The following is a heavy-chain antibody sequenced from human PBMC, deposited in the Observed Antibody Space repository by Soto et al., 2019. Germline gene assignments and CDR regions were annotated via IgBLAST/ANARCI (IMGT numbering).Heavy chain of an antibody. Sequence: ASVKVSCKASGGTFSSYAISWVRQAPGQGLEWMGGIIPIFGTANYAQKFQGRVTITADKSTSTAYMELSSLRSEDTAVYYCARESGWELLLFDYWGQGTLVTVS. CDR3: ARESGWELLLFDY. J-gene: IGHJ4*02. CDR2: IIPIFGTA. V-gene: IGHV1-69*06. D-gene: IGHD1-26*01. CDR1: GGTFSSYA.